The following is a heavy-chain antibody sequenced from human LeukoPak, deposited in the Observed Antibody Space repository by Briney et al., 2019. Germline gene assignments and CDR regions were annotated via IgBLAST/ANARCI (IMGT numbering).Heavy chain of an antibody. CDR3: AKVCRFRTTVTSSGFDP. Sequence: GGSLRLSCAASGFTFSSYAMSWVRQAPGKGLEWVSAISGSGGSTYYADSVKGRFTISRDNSKNTLYLQMNSLRAEDTAVYYCAKVCRFRTTVTSSGFDPWGQGTLVTVSS. CDR2: ISGSGGST. CDR1: GFTFSSYA. V-gene: IGHV3-23*01. J-gene: IGHJ5*02. D-gene: IGHD4-17*01.